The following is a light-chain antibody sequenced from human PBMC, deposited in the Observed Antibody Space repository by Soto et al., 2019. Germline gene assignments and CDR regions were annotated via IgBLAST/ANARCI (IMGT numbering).Light chain of an antibody. V-gene: IGKV1-39*01. J-gene: IGKJ4*01. Sequence: DNQMTQSPSTLSASVGDRVTITCRASQSISSWLAWYQQKPGKAPKLLIYAASSLQSGAPRRFSGSGSGTTFTLTIRSLRPEDFATYYCQQSYNTPVTFGGGT. CDR2: AAS. CDR3: QQSYNTPVT. CDR1: QSISSW.